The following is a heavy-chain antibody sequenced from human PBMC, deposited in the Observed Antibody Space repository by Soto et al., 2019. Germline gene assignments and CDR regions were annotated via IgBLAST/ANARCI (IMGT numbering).Heavy chain of an antibody. J-gene: IGHJ4*02. Sequence: PSETLSLTCSVSGVSISNSYWSWIRQSPGKGLEWIGWIGYISHSETTNYNSSLESRVTLSVDTSKNQFSLKLSSVTAADTAVYYCTRRSGYMDYWGQGTLVTVSS. CDR2: ISHSETT. D-gene: IGHD3-22*01. CDR3: TRRSGYMDY. CDR1: GVSISNSY. V-gene: IGHV4-59*12.